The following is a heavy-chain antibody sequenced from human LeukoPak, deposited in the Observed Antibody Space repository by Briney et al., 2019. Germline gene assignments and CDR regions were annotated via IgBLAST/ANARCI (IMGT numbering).Heavy chain of an antibody. D-gene: IGHD3-22*01. CDR3: ARVGAGDSSGRGYYYYMDV. Sequence: PGGSLRLSCAASGFTFSSYWMHWVRQAPGKGLVWVSRINTDGSSTSYADSVKGRFTISRDNAKNTLYLQMNSLRAEDTAVYYCARVGAGDSSGRGYYYYMDVWGKGTTVTVSS. V-gene: IGHV3-74*01. J-gene: IGHJ6*03. CDR2: INTDGSST. CDR1: GFTFSSYW.